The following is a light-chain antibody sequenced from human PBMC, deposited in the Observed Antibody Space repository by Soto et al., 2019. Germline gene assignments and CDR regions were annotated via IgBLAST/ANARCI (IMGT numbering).Light chain of an antibody. V-gene: IGKV1-39*01. CDR2: DAS. Sequence: IQMTQSPSSLSASVGDRVIITCRSDHSINNYLNGNQQSPGQVPKLLVYDASTLPSGVPSRFSGSGSGRVFTLTINSLQPEDFATYYCQRSYSTLGTFGRGTRVEI. J-gene: IGKJ2*01. CDR3: QRSYSTLGT. CDR1: HSINNY.